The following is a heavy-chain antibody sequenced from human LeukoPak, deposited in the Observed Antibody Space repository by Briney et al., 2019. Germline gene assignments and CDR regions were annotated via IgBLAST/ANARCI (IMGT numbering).Heavy chain of an antibody. CDR2: IYPGDSDT. J-gene: IGHJ4*02. Sequence: PGESLKISRMGSVYRFTSYGIGWVRQLPGKGLEWMGNIYPGDSDTRNSPSFQGQVTISADKSISTAYLQWSSLKASDTAMYYCARHPSSEAVDYWGQGTLVTVSS. D-gene: IGHD6-19*01. CDR1: VYRFTSYG. V-gene: IGHV5-51*01. CDR3: ARHPSSEAVDY.